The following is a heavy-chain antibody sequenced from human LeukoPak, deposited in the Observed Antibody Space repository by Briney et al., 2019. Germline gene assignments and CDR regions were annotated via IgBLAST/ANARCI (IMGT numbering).Heavy chain of an antibody. CDR1: GFTFDDYA. CDR2: ISWNSGSI. V-gene: IGHV3-9*01. D-gene: IGHD3-22*01. Sequence: GKSLRLSCAASGFTFDDYAKHWVRQAPGRGLEWVSGISWNSGSIGYADSVKGRFTISRDNAKNSLYLQMNSLRAEDTASYYCAKGDYYDSSGYSPYYYYYGMDVWGQGTTVTVSS. CDR3: AKGDYYDSSGYSPYYYYYGMDV. J-gene: IGHJ6*02.